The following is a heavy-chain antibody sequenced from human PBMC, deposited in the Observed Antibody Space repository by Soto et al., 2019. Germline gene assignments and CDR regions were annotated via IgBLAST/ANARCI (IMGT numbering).Heavy chain of an antibody. CDR1: GYTFTSYD. J-gene: IGHJ5*02. Sequence: QVQLVQSGAEVKKPGASVKVSCKASGYTFTSYDINWVRQATGQGLEWMGWMNPNSGNTGYAQKFQGRVTMTRNTSISTAYMRLSSLRSEDTAVYYCARWYDRIFINWFDPWGQGTLVTVSS. D-gene: IGHD3-3*02. V-gene: IGHV1-8*01. CDR2: MNPNSGNT. CDR3: ARWYDRIFINWFDP.